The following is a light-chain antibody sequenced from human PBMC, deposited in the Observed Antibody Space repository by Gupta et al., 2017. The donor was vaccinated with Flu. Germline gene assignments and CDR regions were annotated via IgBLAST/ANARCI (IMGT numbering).Light chain of an antibody. J-gene: IGKJ2*01. CDR1: QSISSW. V-gene: IGKV1-5*03. CDR2: KAS. CDR3: QQYNSYSYT. Sequence: GDRVTITCLASQSISSWLAWYQQKPGEAPKLLIYKASSLESGVPSRFSGSGSGTEFTLTISSLQPDDFATYYCQQYNSYSYTFGQGTKLEIK.